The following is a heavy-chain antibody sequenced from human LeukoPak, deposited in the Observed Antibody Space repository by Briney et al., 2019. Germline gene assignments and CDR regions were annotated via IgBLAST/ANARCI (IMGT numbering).Heavy chain of an antibody. V-gene: IGHV4-61*01. CDR1: GGSISSSSYY. CDR3: ARGSERRWFGELPLSWFDP. D-gene: IGHD3-10*01. J-gene: IGHJ5*02. Sequence: SETLSLTCTVSGGSISSSSYYWSWIRQPPGKGLEWIGYIYYSGSTNYNPSLKSRVTISVDTSKNQFSLKLSSVTAADTAVYYCARGSERRWFGELPLSWFDPWGQGTLVTVSS. CDR2: IYYSGST.